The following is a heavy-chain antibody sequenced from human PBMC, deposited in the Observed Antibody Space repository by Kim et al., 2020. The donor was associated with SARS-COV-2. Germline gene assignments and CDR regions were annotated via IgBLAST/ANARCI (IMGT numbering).Heavy chain of an antibody. CDR1: GYTFTSYA. D-gene: IGHD3-16*01. CDR3: ARELGWERETLYRFDP. J-gene: IGHJ5*02. V-gene: IGHV7-4-1*02. CDR2: INTNTGNP. Sequence: ASVKVSCKASGYTFTSYAMNWVRQAPGQGLEWMGWINTNTGNPTYAQGFTGRFVFSLDTSVSTAYLQISSLKAEDTAVYYCARELGWERETLYRFDPWGQGTLVTVSS.